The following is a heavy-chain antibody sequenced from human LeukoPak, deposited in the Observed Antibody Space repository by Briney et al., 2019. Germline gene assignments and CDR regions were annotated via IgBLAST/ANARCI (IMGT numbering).Heavy chain of an antibody. Sequence: GGSLRLSCIGDGFSLSADEFNWVRQAPGKGLEWISYINTGDRSAYYAGSVKGRFTISRYDANSAVHLEMNSLRAEDTAIYYCARETLNCGGDCFDYWGQGALVTVST. CDR2: INTGDRSA. CDR3: ARETLNCGGDCFDY. D-gene: IGHD2-21*01. V-gene: IGHV3-48*03. CDR1: GFSLSADE. J-gene: IGHJ4*02.